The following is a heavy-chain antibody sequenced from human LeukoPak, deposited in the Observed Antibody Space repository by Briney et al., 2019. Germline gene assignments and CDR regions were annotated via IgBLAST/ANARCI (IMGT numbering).Heavy chain of an antibody. D-gene: IGHD3-22*01. CDR2: YE. CDR3: AREQYYYDSSGYRLSYYFDY. J-gene: IGHJ4*02. V-gene: IGHV3-30*01. Sequence: YEYYADSVKGRFTISRDNSKNTLYLQMNSLRAEDTAVYYCAREQYYYDSSGYRLSYYFDYWGQGTLVTVSS.